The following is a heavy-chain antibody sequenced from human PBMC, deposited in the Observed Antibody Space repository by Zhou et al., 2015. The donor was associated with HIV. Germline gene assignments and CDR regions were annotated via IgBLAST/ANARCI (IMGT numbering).Heavy chain of an antibody. D-gene: IGHD7-27*01. V-gene: IGHV1-2*04. CDR2: INPKSGGT. CDR3: AREGWGSWYFDL. J-gene: IGHJ2*01. CDR1: GYTFIEYY. Sequence: QVQLVQSGAEVRKSGASVKVSCKASGYTFIEYYIHWVRQAPGQGLEWMGRINPKSGGTNYAQKFQGWVTMTRDKSISTAYMELSSLRSDDTAVYYCAREGWGSWYFDLWGRGTLVSVSS.